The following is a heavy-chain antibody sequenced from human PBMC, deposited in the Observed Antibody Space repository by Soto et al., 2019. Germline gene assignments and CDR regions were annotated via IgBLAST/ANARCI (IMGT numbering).Heavy chain of an antibody. D-gene: IGHD1-26*01. CDR1: GGSMRSYY. Sequence: PXXTLSLPFTVSGGSMRSYYWRWIRQPPGKGLEWIGYIYYSGSTNYNPSLKSRVAISVDTSKNQFSLRADDTAVYYCARDPSRGSDWARYLDLWGRGTLVTVSS. V-gene: IGHV4-59*12. CDR2: IYYSGST. J-gene: IGHJ2*01. CDR3: ARDPSRGSDWARYLDL.